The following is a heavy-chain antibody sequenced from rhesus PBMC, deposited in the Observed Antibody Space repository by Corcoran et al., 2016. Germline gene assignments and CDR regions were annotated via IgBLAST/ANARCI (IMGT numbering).Heavy chain of an antibody. D-gene: IGHD5-24*01. Sequence: EVQLVESGGGLAKPGGSLRLSCAASGFTFSSYGMSWVRQAPGKGLEWVSYISNGGGSTDYADTGKGRFTISGDNSKNTLSLQVSSLRAEDAAVYYCAKERRYSGPFDYWGQGVLVTVSS. CDR3: AKERRYSGPFDY. CDR2: ISNGGGST. V-gene: IGHV3S25*01. CDR1: GFTFSSYG. J-gene: IGHJ4*01.